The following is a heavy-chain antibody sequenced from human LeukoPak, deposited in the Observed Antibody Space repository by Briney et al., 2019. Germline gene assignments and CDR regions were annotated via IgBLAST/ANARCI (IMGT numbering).Heavy chain of an antibody. CDR1: GSTFSDYY. CDR3: ARAYDSSGLSYWYFNL. D-gene: IGHD3-22*01. Sequence: PGGSLRLSCAASGSTFSDYYMSWIRQAPGKGLEWVSYISSSGSAIYYADSVKGRFTISRDNAKNSLYLQMNSLRAEDTAVYYCARAYDSSGLSYWYFNLWGRGALVTVSS. CDR2: ISSSGSAI. V-gene: IGHV3-11*04. J-gene: IGHJ2*01.